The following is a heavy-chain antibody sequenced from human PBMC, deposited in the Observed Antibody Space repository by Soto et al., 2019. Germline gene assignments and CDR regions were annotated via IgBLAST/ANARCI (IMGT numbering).Heavy chain of an antibody. CDR1: GFTFSNYW. Sequence: EVHLVESGGGLVQPGGSLRLSCAASGFTFSNYWMHWVRQAPGQGPGWVSRINSDGTTTSYAASVKCRFTISRDNAQNTLYLQMNSLRAEDTAVYYCARVVTYYGSSSFLYWGKGPLVTVSS. CDR3: ARVVTYYGSSSFLY. V-gene: IGHV3-74*01. CDR2: INSDGTTT. J-gene: IGHJ4*02. D-gene: IGHD3-10*01.